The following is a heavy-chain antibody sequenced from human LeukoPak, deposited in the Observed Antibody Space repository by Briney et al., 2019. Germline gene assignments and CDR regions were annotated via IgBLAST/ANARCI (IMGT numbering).Heavy chain of an antibody. D-gene: IGHD6-13*01. CDR1: GFTFSDYY. CDR2: ISSSGSTI. CDR3: AREWYSRLEGAFYYGMDV. Sequence: GGSLRLSCAASGFTFSDYYMSWIRQAPGKGLEWVSYISSSGSTIYYADSVKGRFTISRDNAKNSLYLQMNSLRAEDTAVYYCAREWYSRLEGAFYYGMDVWGQGTTVTVSS. J-gene: IGHJ6*02. V-gene: IGHV3-11*01.